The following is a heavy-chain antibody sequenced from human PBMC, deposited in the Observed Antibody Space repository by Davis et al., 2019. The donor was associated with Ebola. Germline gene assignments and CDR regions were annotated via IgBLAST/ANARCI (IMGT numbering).Heavy chain of an antibody. V-gene: IGHV3-74*01. CDR3: VRGYYGMDV. J-gene: IGHJ6*02. Sequence: GESLKISCAASGFTVSSKYMVWVRQAPGKGLVWVSRLDSDGSTTNYADSVKGRFTISRDNAKNTLYLQMNSLRAEDTAVYYCVRGYYGMDVWGQGTTVTVSS. CDR1: GFTVSSKY. CDR2: LDSDGSTT.